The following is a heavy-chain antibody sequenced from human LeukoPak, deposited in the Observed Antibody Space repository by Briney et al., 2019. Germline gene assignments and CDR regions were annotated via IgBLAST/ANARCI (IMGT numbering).Heavy chain of an antibody. Sequence: GGSLRLSCAASGFTSSSYAMSWVRQAPGKGLEWVSAISGSGGSTYYADSVKGRFTISRDNSKNTLYLQMNSLRAEDTAVYYCAKAYQSFIAADAFDIWGQGTMVTVSS. V-gene: IGHV3-23*01. CDR3: AKAYQSFIAADAFDI. J-gene: IGHJ3*02. CDR1: GFTSSSYA. CDR2: ISGSGGST. D-gene: IGHD6-13*01.